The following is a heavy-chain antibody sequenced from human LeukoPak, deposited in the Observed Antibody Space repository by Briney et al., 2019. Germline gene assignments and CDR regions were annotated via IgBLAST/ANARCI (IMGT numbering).Heavy chain of an antibody. Sequence: PGGSLRLSCAASGFTFSSYGMHWVRQAPGKGLEWVAVISYDGSNKYYADSVKGRFTISRDNSKNTLYLQMNSLRAEDTAVYYCAKDIYSGYAGDYWGQGTLVTVSS. V-gene: IGHV3-30*18. J-gene: IGHJ4*02. CDR3: AKDIYSGYAGDY. CDR2: ISYDGSNK. CDR1: GFTFSSYG. D-gene: IGHD5-12*01.